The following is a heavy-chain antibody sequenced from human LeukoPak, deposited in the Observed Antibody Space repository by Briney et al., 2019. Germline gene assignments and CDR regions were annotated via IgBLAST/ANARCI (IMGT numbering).Heavy chain of an antibody. CDR1: GYTFTIYG. J-gene: IGHJ4*02. CDR3: ARDEVDRPEWLPPTSNYYFDY. D-gene: IGHD6-19*01. Sequence: ASVKVSCKASGYTFTIYGISWVRQAPGQGLESMGWISAYNGNTNCAQKLQGRVTMTADTSTSTAYMELRSLRSDDTAVYYCARDEVDRPEWLPPTSNYYFDYWGQGTLVTVSS. V-gene: IGHV1-18*04. CDR2: ISAYNGNT.